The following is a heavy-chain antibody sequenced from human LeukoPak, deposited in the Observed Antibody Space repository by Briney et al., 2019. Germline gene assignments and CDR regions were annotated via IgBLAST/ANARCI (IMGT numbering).Heavy chain of an antibody. D-gene: IGHD6-13*01. CDR1: GFTFSSYS. J-gene: IGHJ4*02. V-gene: IGHV3-21*01. Sequence: GGSLRLSCAASGFTFSSYSMNWVRQAPEKGLEWVSPISSSSSYIYYADSVKGRFTISRDNAKNSLYLQMNSLRAEDTAVYYCARVEYSSSWYYFDYWGQGTLVTVSS. CDR2: ISSSSSYI. CDR3: ARVEYSSSWYYFDY.